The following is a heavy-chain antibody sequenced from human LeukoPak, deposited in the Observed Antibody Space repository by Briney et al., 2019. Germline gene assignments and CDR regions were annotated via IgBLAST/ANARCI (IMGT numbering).Heavy chain of an antibody. J-gene: IGHJ4*02. V-gene: IGHV4-39*07. Sequence: SETLSLTCTVSGGSISSSTYYWGWIRQPPGKGLEWIGSIYSSGRTNYNPSLKSRVTISVDTSKNQFSLKLSSVTAADTAVYYCARAGDSSGYYFLFDYWGQGTLVTVSS. CDR2: IYSSGRT. CDR1: GGSISSSTYY. CDR3: ARAGDSSGYYFLFDY. D-gene: IGHD3-22*01.